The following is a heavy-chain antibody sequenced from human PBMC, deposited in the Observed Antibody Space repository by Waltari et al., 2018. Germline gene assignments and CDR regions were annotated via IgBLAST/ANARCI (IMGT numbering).Heavy chain of an antibody. CDR3: ARGKFTAFDI. CDR2: TYYRSQWRN. CDR1: GDSLFTTSVA. Sequence: QVQLQQSGPGLVKPPQTLSLTCAVSGDSLFTTSVAWNWIRQSPSRGLEWLGRTYYRSQWRNDYALSVKVRITVNPDTSKNHFSLQLDSVTPDDTAVYYCARGKFTAFDIWGQGTMVTVSS. V-gene: IGHV6-1*01. J-gene: IGHJ3*02.